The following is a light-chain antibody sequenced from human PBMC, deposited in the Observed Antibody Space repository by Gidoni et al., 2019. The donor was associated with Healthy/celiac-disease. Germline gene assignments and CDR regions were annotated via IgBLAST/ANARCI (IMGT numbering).Light chain of an antibody. V-gene: IGKV1-33*01. CDR2: DAS. CDR1: QDISNY. J-gene: IGKJ4*01. Sequence: DIQMTQSPSSLSASVGDRGTITCQASQDISNYLNWYQQKPGKAPKLLIYDASNLETGVPSRFSGSGSGTDFTFTISSLQPEEIATYYCQQYDNLLLTFGGGTKVEIK. CDR3: QQYDNLLLT.